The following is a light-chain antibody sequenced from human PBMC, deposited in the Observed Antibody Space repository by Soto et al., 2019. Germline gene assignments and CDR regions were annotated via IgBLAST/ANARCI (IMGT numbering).Light chain of an antibody. J-gene: IGKJ1*01. V-gene: IGKV1-6*01. CDR1: QGIRND. CDR2: AAS. CDR3: LQDYNYPWT. Sequence: ALQMTQSPSSLSASVGDRVTITCRASQGIRNDLGWYQQKPGKAPKLLIYAASTLQSGVPSSFSGSGSGTDFTLTISSLQPEDFATYYCLQDYNYPWTFGQGTKVEIK.